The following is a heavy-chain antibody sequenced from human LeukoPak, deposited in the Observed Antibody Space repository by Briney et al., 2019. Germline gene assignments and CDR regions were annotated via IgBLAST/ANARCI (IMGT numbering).Heavy chain of an antibody. Sequence: GESLKISCKASEYSFTTYWIAWVRQMPGKGLEWMGIIYPGDSNTKYSPSFQGQVTISADKSISTAYLQWSNLKASDTAMYYCARPSGSYYQNPFDVWGQGTMVTVSS. CDR3: ARPSGSYYQNPFDV. V-gene: IGHV5-51*01. D-gene: IGHD1-26*01. CDR2: IYPGDSNT. CDR1: EYSFTTYW. J-gene: IGHJ3*01.